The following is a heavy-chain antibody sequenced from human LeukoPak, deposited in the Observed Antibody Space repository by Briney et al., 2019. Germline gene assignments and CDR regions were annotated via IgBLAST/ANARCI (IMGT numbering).Heavy chain of an antibody. J-gene: IGHJ4*02. CDR2: INSDGSST. CDR3: AKVPGGLWPGIDY. Sequence: GGSLRLSCTASGFTFSTHSMHWVRQAPGKGPVWVSRINSDGSSTRYADSVTGRFTISRDNAKNTVYLQMNSLRAEDTAVYYCAKVPGGLWPGIDYWGQGTVVTVSS. CDR1: GFTFSTHS. V-gene: IGHV3-74*01. D-gene: IGHD2-8*02.